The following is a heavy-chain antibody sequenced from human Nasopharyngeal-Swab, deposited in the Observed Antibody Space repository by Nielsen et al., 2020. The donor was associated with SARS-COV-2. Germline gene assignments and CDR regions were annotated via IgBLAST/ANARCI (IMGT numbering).Heavy chain of an antibody. CDR1: GFTFSSYW. V-gene: IGHV3-23*03. J-gene: IGHJ4*02. Sequence: GGSLRLSCAASGFTFSSYWMSWVRQAPGKGLEWVSVIYSGGSSTYYADSVKGRFTISRDNSKNTLYLQMNSLRAEDTAVYYCAKETVGALDYWGQGTLVTVSS. CDR3: AKETVGALDY. CDR2: IYSGGSST. D-gene: IGHD1-26*01.